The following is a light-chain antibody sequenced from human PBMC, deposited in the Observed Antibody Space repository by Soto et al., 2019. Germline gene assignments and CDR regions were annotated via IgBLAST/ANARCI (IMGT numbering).Light chain of an antibody. CDR3: QQYVSSPWA. V-gene: IGKV3-20*01. J-gene: IGKJ1*01. CDR1: LSVTNSF. CDR2: GAS. Sequence: EIVLAQSPGTLSLSPGERATLSCRASLSVTNSFLAWYQQKPGQAPRLLIYGASRRATGIPDRFTGSGSGTDFTLTISRLEPEDFAVYYCQQYVSSPWAFGQGTKVEI.